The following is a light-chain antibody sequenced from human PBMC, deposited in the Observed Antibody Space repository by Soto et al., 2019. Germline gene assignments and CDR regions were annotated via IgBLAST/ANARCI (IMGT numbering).Light chain of an antibody. J-gene: IGKJ1*01. CDR1: QSVSSSY. CDR2: RAS. V-gene: IGKV3-20*01. Sequence: EIVLTQSPGTLSLSPWERATLSCRARQSVSSSYLAWYQQRPRQAPSLLIYRASRSATVSPDRCSGSGSGTDFTPTISRLEPEDFAVYYCQQCGTSPRPFGQGTKVDMK. CDR3: QQCGTSPRP.